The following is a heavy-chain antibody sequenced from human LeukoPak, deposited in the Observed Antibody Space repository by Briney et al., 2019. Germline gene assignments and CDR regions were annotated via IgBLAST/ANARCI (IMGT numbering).Heavy chain of an antibody. CDR1: GFTFSSYE. J-gene: IGHJ6*04. D-gene: IGHD3-10*01. Sequence: GGSLRLSCAASGFTFSSYEMNWVRQAPGKGLEWVSYISSSGSTIYYADSVKGRFTISRDNAKNPLYLQMNSLRAEDTAVYYCAERGITMIGGVWGKGTTVTISS. CDR2: ISSSGSTI. V-gene: IGHV3-48*03. CDR3: AERGITMIGGV.